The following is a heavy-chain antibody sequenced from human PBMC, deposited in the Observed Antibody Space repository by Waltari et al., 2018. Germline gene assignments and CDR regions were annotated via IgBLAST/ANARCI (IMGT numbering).Heavy chain of an antibody. D-gene: IGHD1-26*01. CDR2: TKYNGDTK. CDR1: GFTFSSYG. Sequence: QLQLVESGGGVVQPGGSLRLSCAASGFTFSSYGMHWFRQAQGKGLEWVAFTKYNGDTKFYADSVKGRFTISRDNSKNTLYLRMNRLRPEDTAVYYCAKVGWQWELLSVGYYMDVWGKGTTVTISS. J-gene: IGHJ6*03. CDR3: AKVGWQWELLSVGYYMDV. V-gene: IGHV3-30*02.